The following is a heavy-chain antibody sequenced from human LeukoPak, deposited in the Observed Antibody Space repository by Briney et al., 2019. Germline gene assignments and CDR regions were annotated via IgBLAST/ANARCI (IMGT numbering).Heavy chain of an antibody. Sequence: PGGSLRLSCAASGFTLSSYWTSWVRQAPGKGLEWVANIKQDGSEKYYVDSVKGRFTISRDNGKNSLYLQMNSLRAEDTAVYYCARGSPETYYYGSGSYSARNDAFDIWGQGTMVTVSS. J-gene: IGHJ3*02. V-gene: IGHV3-7*01. CDR3: ARGSPETYYYGSGSYSARNDAFDI. CDR1: GFTLSSYW. CDR2: IKQDGSEK. D-gene: IGHD3-10*01.